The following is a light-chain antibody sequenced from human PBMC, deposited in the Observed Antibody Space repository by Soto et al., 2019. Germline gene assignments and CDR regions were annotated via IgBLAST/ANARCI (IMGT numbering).Light chain of an antibody. CDR2: GAS. V-gene: IGKV3-11*01. CDR1: QSVSTK. J-gene: IGKJ5*01. Sequence: EILMTQSPATLSVSPGETATLSCRASQSVSTKLAWYQQKPGQAPRLLINGASNRATGIPDRFSGSGSGTDFTLTISSLEPDDFAVYYCQQRSNWQITFGQGTRLEIK. CDR3: QQRSNWQIT.